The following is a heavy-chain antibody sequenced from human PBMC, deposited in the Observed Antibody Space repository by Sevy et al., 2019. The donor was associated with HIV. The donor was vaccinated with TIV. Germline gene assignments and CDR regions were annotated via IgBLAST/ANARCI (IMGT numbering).Heavy chain of an antibody. CDR1: GFTFSDYN. Sequence: GGSLRLSCTAYGFTFSDYNMNWVRQAPGKGLEWVSSIIPSSTYIYHADSVKGRFTISRDNAKNSLYLQMNSLRAEDTAVYYCARDRPTLNYYASSGYNYYFDYWGQGTLVTVSS. CDR3: ARDRPTLNYYASSGYNYYFDY. V-gene: IGHV3-21*01. CDR2: IIPSSTYI. D-gene: IGHD3-22*01. J-gene: IGHJ4*02.